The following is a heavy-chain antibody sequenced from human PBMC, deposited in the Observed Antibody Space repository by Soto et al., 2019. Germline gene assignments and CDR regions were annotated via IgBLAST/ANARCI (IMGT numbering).Heavy chain of an antibody. V-gene: IGHV3-30-3*01. CDR1: GFTFSMYA. J-gene: IGHJ6*02. CDR2: ISYDGINK. CDR3: ARDGVVVAATHCGMDV. D-gene: IGHD2-15*01. Sequence: VQLVESGGGVVQPGGSLRLSCAASGFTFSMYAIHWVRQAPGKGLEWVAVISYDGINKYYADSVKGRFTISRDNSKNTLYVQMNSLRTDDTAVYYCARDGVVVAATHCGMDVWGQGTTVTVSS.